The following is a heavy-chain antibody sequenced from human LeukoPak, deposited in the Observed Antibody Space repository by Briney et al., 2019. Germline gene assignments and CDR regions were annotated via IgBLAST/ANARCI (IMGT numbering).Heavy chain of an antibody. Sequence: SETLSLTCTVSGGSISSYYWSWIRQPPGKGLEWIGYIYYGGSTNYNPSLKSRVTISVDTSKNQFSLKLSSVTAADTAVYYCARGGDSSSWFRDNWFDPWGQGTLVTVSS. J-gene: IGHJ5*02. D-gene: IGHD6-13*01. V-gene: IGHV4-59*01. CDR3: ARGGDSSSWFRDNWFDP. CDR2: IYYGGST. CDR1: GGSISSYY.